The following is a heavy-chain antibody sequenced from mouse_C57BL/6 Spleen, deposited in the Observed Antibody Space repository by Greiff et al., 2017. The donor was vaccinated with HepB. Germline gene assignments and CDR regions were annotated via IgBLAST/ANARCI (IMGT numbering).Heavy chain of an antibody. Sequence: VKLQESGPGLVQPSQSLSITCTVSGFSLTSYGVHWVRQSPGKGLEWLGVIWSGGSTDYNAAFISRLSISKDNSKSQVFFKMNSLQADDTAIYYCARNSELWYFDVWGTGTTVTVSS. CDR1: GFSLTSYG. D-gene: IGHD1-1*01. CDR2: IWSGGST. J-gene: IGHJ1*03. CDR3: ARNSELWYFDV. V-gene: IGHV2-2*01.